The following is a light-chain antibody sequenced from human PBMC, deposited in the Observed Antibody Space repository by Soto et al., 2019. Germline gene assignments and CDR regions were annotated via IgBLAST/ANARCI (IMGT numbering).Light chain of an antibody. CDR3: QQSYSTPQYT. CDR1: QSISSY. V-gene: IGKV1-39*01. Sequence: DIQITQSPSSLSASVGDRVTITCRASQSISSYLNWYQQKPGKAPKLLIYAASSLQSGVPSGFSGSGSGTDFTLTISSLQPEDFATYYCQQSYSTPQYTFGQGTKVDIK. CDR2: AAS. J-gene: IGKJ2*01.